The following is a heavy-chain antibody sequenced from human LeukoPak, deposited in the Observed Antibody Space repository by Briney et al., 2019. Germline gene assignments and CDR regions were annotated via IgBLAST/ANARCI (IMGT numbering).Heavy chain of an antibody. J-gene: IGHJ6*03. Sequence: SETLSLTCTVSGGSISSYYWSWIRQPPGKGLEWIGYIYYSGSTNYNPSLKSRVTISVDTSKNQFSLKLSSVTAADTAVYYCARVTTVTGYYYMGVWGKGTTVTVSS. D-gene: IGHD4-11*01. V-gene: IGHV4-59*01. CDR2: IYYSGST. CDR3: ARVTTVTGYYYMGV. CDR1: GGSISSYY.